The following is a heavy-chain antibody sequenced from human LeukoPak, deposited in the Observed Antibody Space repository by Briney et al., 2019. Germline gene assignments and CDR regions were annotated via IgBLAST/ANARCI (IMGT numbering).Heavy chain of an antibody. V-gene: IGHV3-53*01. Sequence: GGSLRLSCAASGFTVSSNCMSWVRQAPGKGLEWVSVIYSGGSTYYADSVKGRFTISRDNSKNTLYLQMNSLRAEDTAVYYCARERSNLYDSRGYYFDYWGQGTLVTVSS. D-gene: IGHD3-22*01. CDR1: GFTVSSNC. CDR3: ARERSNLYDSRGYYFDY. CDR2: IYSGGST. J-gene: IGHJ4*02.